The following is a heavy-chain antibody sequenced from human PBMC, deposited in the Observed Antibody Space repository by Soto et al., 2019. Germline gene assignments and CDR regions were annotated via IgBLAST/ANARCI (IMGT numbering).Heavy chain of an antibody. CDR2: ISYDGSNK. CDR3: AKDPLKYSSSWYLEWWFDP. CDR1: GFTFSSYG. V-gene: IGHV3-30*18. D-gene: IGHD6-13*01. J-gene: IGHJ5*02. Sequence: GGSLRLSRAASGFTFSSYGMHWVRQAPGKGLQWVAVISYDGSNKYYADSVKGRFTISRDNSKNTVYLQMNSLRVEDTAVYYCAKDPLKYSSSWYLEWWFDPWGQGTLVTVYS.